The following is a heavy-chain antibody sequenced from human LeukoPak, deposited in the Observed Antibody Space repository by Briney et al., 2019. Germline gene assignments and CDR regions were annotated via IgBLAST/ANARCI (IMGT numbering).Heavy chain of an antibody. J-gene: IGHJ4*02. D-gene: IGHD3-3*01. V-gene: IGHV3-64*01. CDR1: GFTFSSYA. CDR3: ARVEWMGRMDY. CDR2: ISSNGGST. Sequence: GGSLRLSCAASGFTFSSYAMHWVRQAPGKGLEYVSAISSNGGSTYYANSVKGRFTISRDNAKNSLYLQMNSLRAEDTAVYYCARVEWMGRMDYWGQGTLITVSS.